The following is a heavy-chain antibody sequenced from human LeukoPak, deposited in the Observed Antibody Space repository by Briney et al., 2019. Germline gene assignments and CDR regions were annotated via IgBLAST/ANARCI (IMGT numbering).Heavy chain of an antibody. D-gene: IGHD1-26*01. Sequence: ASVKVSCKASGYTFTSYGISWVRQAPGQGLEWMGWISAYNGNTNYAQKLQGRVTMTTDTSTSTAYMELRSLRSDDTAVYYCARDPELRGGSLGNFDYWGQGTLVTVSS. CDR2: ISAYNGNT. CDR1: GYTFTSYG. V-gene: IGHV1-18*01. CDR3: ARDPELRGGSLGNFDY. J-gene: IGHJ4*02.